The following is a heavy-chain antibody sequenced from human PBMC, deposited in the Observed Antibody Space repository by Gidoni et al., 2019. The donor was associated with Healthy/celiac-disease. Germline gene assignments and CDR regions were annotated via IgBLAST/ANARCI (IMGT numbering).Heavy chain of an antibody. Sequence: EVQLVESGGGLVQPGRSLRLSCAASGFTFADYAMHWVRQAPGKGLEWVSGISWNSGSIGYADSVKGRFTISRDNAKNSLYLQMNSLRAEDTALYYCAKGYDYGGNSARGGVDYWGQGTLVTVSS. V-gene: IGHV3-9*01. CDR2: ISWNSGSI. D-gene: IGHD4-17*01. CDR3: AKGYDYGGNSARGGVDY. J-gene: IGHJ4*02. CDR1: GFTFADYA.